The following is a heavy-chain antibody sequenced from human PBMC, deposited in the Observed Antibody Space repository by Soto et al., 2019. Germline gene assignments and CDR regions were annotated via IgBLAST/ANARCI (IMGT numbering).Heavy chain of an antibody. J-gene: IGHJ6*02. CDR1: GGSISSSNW. CDR2: IYHSGST. CDR3: ARREQLVHFYYYYGMDV. Sequence: SETLSLTCAVSGGSISSSNWWSWVRQPPGKGLEWIGEIYHSGSTNYNPSLKSRVTISVDKSKNQSSLKLSSVTAADTAVYYCARREQLVHFYYYYGMDVWGQGTTVTVSS. D-gene: IGHD6-13*01. V-gene: IGHV4-4*02.